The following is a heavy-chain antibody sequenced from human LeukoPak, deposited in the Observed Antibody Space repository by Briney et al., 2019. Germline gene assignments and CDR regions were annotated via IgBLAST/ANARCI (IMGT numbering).Heavy chain of an antibody. D-gene: IGHD3-10*01. CDR3: ATGEYCGSGSYYYY. J-gene: IGHJ4*02. CDR2: VDPEDGET. Sequence: GASVKVSCKVSGYTFTDYYMHWVQQAPGKGLEWMGLVDPEDGETIYAEKFQGRVTITADTSTDTAYMELSSLRSEDTAVYYCATGEYCGSGSYYYYWGQGTLVTVSS. V-gene: IGHV1-69-2*01. CDR1: GYTFTDYY.